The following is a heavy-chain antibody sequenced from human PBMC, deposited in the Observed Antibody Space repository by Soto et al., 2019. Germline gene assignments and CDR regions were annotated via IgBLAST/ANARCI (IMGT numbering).Heavy chain of an antibody. CDR1: GYTFTSYG. CDR2: ISAYNGNT. J-gene: IGHJ4*02. Sequence: QVQLVQSGAEVKKPGASVQVSCKASGYTFTSYGISWVRQAPGQGLVWMGWISAYNGNTNYAPKPQGRVTMITDTPESKTYMEHKTLRSDVMAVNYCARGTTVETGNYWGQGAQVTVSS. CDR3: ARGTTVETGNY. V-gene: IGHV1-18*03. D-gene: IGHD4-17*01.